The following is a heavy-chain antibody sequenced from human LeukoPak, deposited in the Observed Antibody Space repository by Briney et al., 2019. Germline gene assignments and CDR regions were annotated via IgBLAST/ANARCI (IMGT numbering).Heavy chain of an antibody. J-gene: IGHJ4*02. CDR1: GGSISSYY. CDR2: IYYSGST. Sequence: PAETLSLTCTVSGGSISSYYWSWIRQPPGKGLEWIGYIYYSGSTNYNPSLKSRVTISVDTSKNQFSLKLSSVTAAYTAVYYCARSWSSGYWFPATASFDYWGQGTLVTVSS. CDR3: ARSWSSGYWFPATASFDY. V-gene: IGHV4-59*01. D-gene: IGHD3-22*01.